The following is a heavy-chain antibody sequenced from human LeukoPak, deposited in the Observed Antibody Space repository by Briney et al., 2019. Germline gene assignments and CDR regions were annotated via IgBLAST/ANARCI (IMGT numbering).Heavy chain of an antibody. CDR3: AREGYYYYMDV. Sequence: PSETLSLTCTVSGVSISSYYWSWIRQPPGKGLEWIGYIYYSGSTNYNPSLKSRVTISGDTSKNQVSLKVSSVTAADTAVYYCAREGYYYYMDVWGKGTTVTVSS. CDR2: IYYSGST. CDR1: GVSISSYY. J-gene: IGHJ6*03. V-gene: IGHV4-59*01.